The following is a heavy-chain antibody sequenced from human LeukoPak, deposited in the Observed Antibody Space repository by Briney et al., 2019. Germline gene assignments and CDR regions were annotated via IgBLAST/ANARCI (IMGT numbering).Heavy chain of an antibody. CDR1: GFTFSSYA. Sequence: GGSLRLSCAASGFTFSSYAVSWVRQTPGKGLEWVSAVSGSGAATCYADSVKGRFTISRDNSKNTLYLQMNSLRAEDTAVYYCAKDRALSGWELYFDYWGQGTLVTVSS. J-gene: IGHJ4*02. D-gene: IGHD1-26*01. CDR3: AKDRALSGWELYFDY. CDR2: VSGSGAAT. V-gene: IGHV3-23*01.